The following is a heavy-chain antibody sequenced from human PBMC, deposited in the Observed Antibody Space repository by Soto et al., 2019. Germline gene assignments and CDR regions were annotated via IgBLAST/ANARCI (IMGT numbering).Heavy chain of an antibody. CDR1: GYTFTSYY. CDR3: ARHRSAALHYYDSSGYGAGPQYLYHGMDV. J-gene: IGHJ6*02. Sequence: ASVKVSCKASGYTFTSYYIHRVPHAPGQGLEWMGIINPSGGSTSYAQKFQGRVTMTRDTSTSTVYMELRSLRSEDTAVYYCARHRSAALHYYDSSGYGAGPQYLYHGMDVWDPGTTVAV. V-gene: IGHV1-46*01. CDR2: INPSGGST. D-gene: IGHD3-22*01.